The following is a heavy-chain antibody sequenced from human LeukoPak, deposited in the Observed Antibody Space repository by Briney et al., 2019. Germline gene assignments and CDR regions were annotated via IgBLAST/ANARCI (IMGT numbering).Heavy chain of an antibody. CDR1: GGSISSYY. CDR3: ARYSANLFDY. D-gene: IGHD2-15*01. V-gene: IGHV4-59*06. J-gene: IGHJ4*02. Sequence: SETLSLTCTVSGGSISSYYWSWIRQPPGKGLEWIGYIYYSGSTYYNPSLKSRVTISVDTSRNQFSLKLSSVTAADTAVYYCARYSANLFDYWGQGTLVTVSS. CDR2: IYYSGST.